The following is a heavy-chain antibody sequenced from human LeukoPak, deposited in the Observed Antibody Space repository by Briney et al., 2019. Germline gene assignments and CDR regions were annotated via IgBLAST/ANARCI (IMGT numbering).Heavy chain of an antibody. D-gene: IGHD3-22*01. V-gene: IGHV3-48*03. CDR2: ISSSGSTI. J-gene: IGHJ1*01. CDR3: ATGHYYDSSGYYEPIYFQL. Sequence: GVSLRLSCAASGFTFSSYEMNWVRQAPGKGLEWVSYISSSGSTIYYADSAKGRFTISRDNPKNSLHLQMNSLRSQDTSVYHCATGHYYDSSGYYEPIYFQLWGKGTLVTVSS. CDR1: GFTFSSYE.